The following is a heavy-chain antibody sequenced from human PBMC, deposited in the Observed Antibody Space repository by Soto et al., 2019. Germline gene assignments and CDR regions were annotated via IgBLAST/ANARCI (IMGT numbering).Heavy chain of an antibody. Sequence: GGSLRLSCAVSGITFNNYWMHWIRQTPGKGLVWVSHINNVASIINYADSVKGRFTISRDNAGNTVYLQMNSLGVEDTATYYCASDGPRGLQYRGQGPSGTGSS. CDR2: INNVASII. V-gene: IGHV3-74*01. CDR3: ASDGPRGLQY. J-gene: IGHJ4*02. CDR1: GITFNNYW.